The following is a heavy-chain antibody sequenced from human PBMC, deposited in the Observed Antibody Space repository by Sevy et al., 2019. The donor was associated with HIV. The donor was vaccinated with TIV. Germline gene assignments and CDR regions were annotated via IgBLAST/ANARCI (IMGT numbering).Heavy chain of an antibody. V-gene: IGHV5-51*01. Sequence: GESLKISCKGSGYSFTSYWIGWVRQVPGKGLEWIGIIYPGDSDTRYRPSFQGQVTISADKSISTAYLQWSTLKAADTAMYYCARLSLGGSWHLCDYWGQGTLVTVSS. CDR2: IYPGDSDT. D-gene: IGHD6-13*01. CDR1: GYSFTSYW. J-gene: IGHJ4*02. CDR3: ARLSLGGSWHLCDY.